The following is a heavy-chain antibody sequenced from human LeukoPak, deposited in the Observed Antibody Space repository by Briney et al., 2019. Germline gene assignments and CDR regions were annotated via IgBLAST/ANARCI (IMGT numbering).Heavy chain of an antibody. V-gene: IGHV4-30-2*01. J-gene: IGHJ4*02. CDR2: IYHSGST. Sequence: PSQTLSLTCAVSGGSISSGGYSWSWIRQPPGKGLEWIGYIYHSGSTYYNPSLKSRVTISVDRSKNQFSLKLSSVTAADTAVYYCARVNTDPFYFDYWGQGTLVTVSS. CDR3: ARVNTDPFYFDY. CDR1: GGSISSGGYS. D-gene: IGHD2/OR15-2a*01.